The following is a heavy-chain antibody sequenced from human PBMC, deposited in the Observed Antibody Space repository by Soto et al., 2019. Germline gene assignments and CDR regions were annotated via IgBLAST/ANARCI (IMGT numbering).Heavy chain of an antibody. CDR2: IIPILGIA. Sequence: ASVKVSCKASGGTFSSYTISWVRQAPGQGLEWMGRIIPILGIANYAQKFQGRVTITADKSTSAAYMELSSLRSEDTAVYYCAREPPVEGYCSGGSCHDYWGQGTLVTVSS. CDR3: AREPPVEGYCSGGSCHDY. V-gene: IGHV1-69*04. CDR1: GGTFSSYT. D-gene: IGHD2-15*01. J-gene: IGHJ4*02.